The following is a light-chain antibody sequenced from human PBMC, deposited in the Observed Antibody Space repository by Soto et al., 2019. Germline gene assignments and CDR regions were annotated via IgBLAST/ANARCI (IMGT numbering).Light chain of an antibody. J-gene: IGLJ7*01. CDR3: SSYTTSTALRV. V-gene: IGLV2-14*01. CDR2: EVT. CDR1: NSDVGGYNY. Sequence: QSALTHPASVSGSPGQSITISCTGTNSDVGGYNYVSWYQQHPGKAPKLMIYEVTNRPSGVSHRFSGSKSGNTASLTISGLQAEDEADYYCSSYTTSTALRVFGGGTQLTVL.